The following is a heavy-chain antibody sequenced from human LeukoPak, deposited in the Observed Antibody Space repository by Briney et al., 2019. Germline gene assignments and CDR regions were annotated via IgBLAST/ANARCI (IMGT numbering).Heavy chain of an antibody. Sequence: ASVKVSCKASGYTFAAYYMHWVRQATGQGLEWMGWMNPNSGNTGYAQKFQGRVTMTRNTSISTAYMELSSLRSEDTAVYYCTRARAAVVSYYYYGMNVWGQGTTVTVSS. V-gene: IGHV1-8*02. CDR1: GYTFAAYY. J-gene: IGHJ6*02. D-gene: IGHD6-13*01. CDR2: MNPNSGNT. CDR3: TRARAAVVSYYYYGMNV.